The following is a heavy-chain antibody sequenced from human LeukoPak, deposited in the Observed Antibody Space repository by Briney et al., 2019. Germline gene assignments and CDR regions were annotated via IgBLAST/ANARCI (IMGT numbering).Heavy chain of an antibody. V-gene: IGHV1-69*05. J-gene: IGHJ6*03. Sequence: SVKVSCKASGGTFSSYAISWVRQAPGQGLEWMGRIIPIFGTANYAQKFQGRVTITTDESTSTAYMELSSLRSEDTAVCYCARDRGYSYGREYYYYYMDVWGKGTTVTVSS. CDR3: ARDRGYSYGREYYYYYMDV. CDR2: IIPIFGTA. D-gene: IGHD5-18*01. CDR1: GGTFSSYA.